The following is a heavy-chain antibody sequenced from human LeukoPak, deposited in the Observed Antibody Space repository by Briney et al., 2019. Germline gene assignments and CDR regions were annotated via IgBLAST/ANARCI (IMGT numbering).Heavy chain of an antibody. D-gene: IGHD6-13*01. V-gene: IGHV3-48*03. CDR2: ISSSGSTI. Sequence: GSLRLSCAASGFTFSSYEMNWVRQAPGKGLEWVSYISSSGSTIYYADSVKGRFTTSRDNAKNSLYLQMNSLRAEDTAVYYCARASYSSSWYADYWGQGTLVTVSS. CDR1: GFTFSSYE. CDR3: ARASYSSSWYADY. J-gene: IGHJ4*02.